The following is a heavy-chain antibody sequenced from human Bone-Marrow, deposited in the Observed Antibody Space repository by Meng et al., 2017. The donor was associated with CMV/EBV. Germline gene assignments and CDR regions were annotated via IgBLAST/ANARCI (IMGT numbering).Heavy chain of an antibody. CDR2: IKQDGSEK. CDR3: ARATSIAAAGTWDLGMYAFNI. V-gene: IGHV3-7*01. CDR1: GFTFSSYW. J-gene: IGHJ3*02. Sequence: GESLKISCAASGFTFSSYWMSWVRQAPGKGLEWVANIKQDGSEKYYVDSVKGRFTISRDNAKNSLYLQMNSLRAEDTAVYYCARATSIAAAGTWDLGMYAFNIWGRGTMVTFSS. D-gene: IGHD6-13*01.